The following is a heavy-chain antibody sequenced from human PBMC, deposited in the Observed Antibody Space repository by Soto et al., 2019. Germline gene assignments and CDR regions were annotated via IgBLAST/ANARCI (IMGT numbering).Heavy chain of an antibody. D-gene: IGHD5-18*01. V-gene: IGHV3-33*01. Sequence: PGGSLRLSCAASGFTFSSYGMHWVRQAPGKGLEWVAVIWYDGSNKYYADPVKGRFTISRDNSKNTLYLQMNSLRAEDTAVYYFARERVDTAMVDAFDIWGQGTMVT. J-gene: IGHJ3*02. CDR2: IWYDGSNK. CDR3: ARERVDTAMVDAFDI. CDR1: GFTFSSYG.